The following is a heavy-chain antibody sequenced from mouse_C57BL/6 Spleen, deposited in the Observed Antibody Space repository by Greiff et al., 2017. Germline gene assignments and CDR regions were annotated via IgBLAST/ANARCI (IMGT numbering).Heavy chain of an antibody. V-gene: IGHV1-81*01. CDR2: IYPRSGNT. J-gene: IGHJ2*01. CDR1: GYTFTSYG. CDR3: ARGSSYGDDFDY. D-gene: IGHD1-1*01. Sequence: QVQLQQSGAELARPGASVKLSCKASGYTFTSYGISWVKQRTGQGLEWIGEIYPRSGNTYYNEKFKGKATLTADKSSSTAYMELRSLTSEDSAVYFCARGSSYGDDFDYWGKGTTLTVSS.